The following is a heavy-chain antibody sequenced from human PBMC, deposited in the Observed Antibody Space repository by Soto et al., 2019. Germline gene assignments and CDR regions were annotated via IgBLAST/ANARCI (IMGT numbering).Heavy chain of an antibody. CDR3: ARDREVAATPIRAYYYGMDV. CDR1: GFTFSSYW. J-gene: IGHJ6*02. D-gene: IGHD2-15*01. V-gene: IGHV3-74*01. Sequence: GESLKISCAASGFTFSSYWMHWVRQAPGKGLVWVSRINSDGSSTSYADSVEGRFTISRDNAKNTLYLQMNSLRAEDTAVYYCARDREVAATPIRAYYYGMDVWGQGTTVTVS. CDR2: INSDGSST.